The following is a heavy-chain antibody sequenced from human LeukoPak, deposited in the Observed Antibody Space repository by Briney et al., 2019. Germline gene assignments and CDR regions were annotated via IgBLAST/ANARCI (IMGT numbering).Heavy chain of an antibody. CDR1: LVSTTKYN. CDR3: ASARSGGYFDY. D-gene: IGHD4-23*01. Sequence: SQTLSPSCTVSLVSTTKYNTGCSPQPPGKGLEWIGYIYYSGSTNYNPSLKSRVTISVDTSKNQFSLKLSSVTAADTAVYYCASARSGGYFDYWGQGTLVTVSS. V-gene: IGHV4-59*01. J-gene: IGHJ4*02. CDR2: IYYSGST.